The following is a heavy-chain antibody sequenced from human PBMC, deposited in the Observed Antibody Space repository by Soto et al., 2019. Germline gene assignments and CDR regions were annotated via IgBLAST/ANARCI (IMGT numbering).Heavy chain of an antibody. J-gene: IGHJ6*02. CDR1: GGSISSGDYY. V-gene: IGHV4-30-4*01. Sequence: KTSETLSLTCTVSGGSISSGDYYWSWIRQPPGKGLEWIGYIYYSGSTYYNPSLKSRVTISVDTSKNQFSLKLSSVTAADTAVYYCARALTYGSAGYYYYGMDVWGQGTTVTVSS. CDR3: ARALTYGSAGYYYYGMDV. D-gene: IGHD3-10*01. CDR2: IYYSGST.